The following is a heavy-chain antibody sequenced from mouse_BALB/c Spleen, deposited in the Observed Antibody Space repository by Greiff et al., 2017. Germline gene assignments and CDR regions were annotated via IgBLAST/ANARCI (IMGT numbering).Heavy chain of an antibody. CDR3: AREGLGLPWFAY. V-gene: IGHV5-17*02. CDR1: GFTFSSFG. Sequence: DVKLVESGGGLVQPGGSRKLSCAASGFTFSSFGMHWVRQAPEKGLEWVAYISSGSSTIYYADTVKGRFTISRDNPKNTLFLQMTSLRSEDTAMYYCAREGLGLPWFAYWGQGTLVTVSA. D-gene: IGHD3-1*01. J-gene: IGHJ3*01. CDR2: ISSGSSTI.